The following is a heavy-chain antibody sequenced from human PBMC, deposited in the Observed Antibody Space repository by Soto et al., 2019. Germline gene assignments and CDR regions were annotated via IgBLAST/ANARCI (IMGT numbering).Heavy chain of an antibody. CDR1: GGSISSGGYY. J-gene: IGHJ4*02. CDR2: IYYSGST. D-gene: IGHD3-10*01. Sequence: QVQLQESGPGLVKPSQTLSLTCTVSGGSISSGGYYWSWIRQHPGKGLEWIGYIYYSGSTYYNPSLKSRVTISVDTSKNQCSLKLSSVTAADTAVYYCARVRGGSGSYYNRYYFDYWGQGTLVTVSS. CDR3: ARVRGGSGSYYNRYYFDY. V-gene: IGHV4-31*03.